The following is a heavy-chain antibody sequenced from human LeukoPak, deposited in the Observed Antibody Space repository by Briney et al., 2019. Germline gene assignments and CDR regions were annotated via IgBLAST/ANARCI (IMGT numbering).Heavy chain of an antibody. CDR3: ARDRYGGNIDY. D-gene: IGHD4-23*01. CDR2: IYYSGST. V-gene: IGHV4-59*01. Sequence: SEALSLTCTVSGGSISSYYWSWIRQTPGKGLEWIGYIYYSGSTNYNPSLKSRVTISVDTSKNQFSLKLSSVTAADTAVYYCARDRYGGNIDYWGQGTLVTVSS. J-gene: IGHJ4*02. CDR1: GGSISSYY.